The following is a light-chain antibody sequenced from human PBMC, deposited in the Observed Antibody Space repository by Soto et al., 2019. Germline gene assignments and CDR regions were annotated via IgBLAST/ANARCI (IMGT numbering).Light chain of an antibody. CDR1: QSIANY. J-gene: IGKJ1*01. CDR3: QQSYNNPKT. CDR2: AAS. Sequence: DIQMTQSPSSLSASVGDRATITCRASQSIANYLNWYQQKPGKAPKLLIYAASTLESGVPSRFSGSGSGTDFTLTISSLQPEDFATYYCQQSYNNPKTFGQGTKVDI. V-gene: IGKV1-39*01.